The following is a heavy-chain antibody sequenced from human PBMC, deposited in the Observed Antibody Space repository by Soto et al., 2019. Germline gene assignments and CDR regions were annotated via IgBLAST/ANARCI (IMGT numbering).Heavy chain of an antibody. CDR2: IKQDGSEK. D-gene: IGHD3-9*01. CDR3: ATIPLIYDILTGPVGYYFDY. J-gene: IGHJ4*02. Sequence: PGGSLRLSCAASGFTFSSYWMSWVRQAPGKGLGWVANIKQDGSEKYYVDSVKGRFTISRDNAKNSLYLQMNSLRAEDTAVYYCATIPLIYDILTGPVGYYFDYWGQGTLVTVSS. V-gene: IGHV3-7*03. CDR1: GFTFSSYW.